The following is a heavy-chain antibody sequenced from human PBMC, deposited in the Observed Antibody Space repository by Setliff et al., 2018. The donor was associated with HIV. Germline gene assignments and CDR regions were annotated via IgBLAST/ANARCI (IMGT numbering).Heavy chain of an antibody. CDR1: GDSIKGPW. V-gene: IGHV4-59*11. CDR3: AKGAGFYGDYTFDY. Sequence: SETLSLTCTVSGDSIKGPWWWSWIRQSPGKGLEWTGNIHYTGTTHYNPSLQSRVSISMDASKNKFSLKVTSVTSADTAVYYCAKGAGFYGDYTFDYWGQGNLVTVSS. CDR2: IHYTGTT. J-gene: IGHJ4*02. D-gene: IGHD4-17*01.